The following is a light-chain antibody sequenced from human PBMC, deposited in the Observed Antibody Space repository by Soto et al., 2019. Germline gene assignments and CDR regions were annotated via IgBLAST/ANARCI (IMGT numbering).Light chain of an antibody. V-gene: IGKV3-11*01. CDR3: HQRQSWPRT. CDR2: YTS. J-gene: IGKJ1*01. Sequence: EIVLTQSPATLSSSPGETATLSCRASQYVGTRLAWYQHKPGQAPRLLIYYTSNRATGIPAWFSCSGSGTDFTLTISSLAPEDFAIYYCHQRQSWPRTFGQGTKVEIK. CDR1: QYVGTR.